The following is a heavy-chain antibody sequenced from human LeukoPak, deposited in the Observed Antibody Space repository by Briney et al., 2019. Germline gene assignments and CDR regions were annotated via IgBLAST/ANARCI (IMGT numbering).Heavy chain of an antibody. CDR3: AKVAGGSYRYLYYFDY. J-gene: IGHJ4*02. V-gene: IGHV3-30*18. CDR1: GFTFSSYG. CDR2: ISYDGSNK. Sequence: PGGSLRLSCAASGFTFSSYGMHWVRQAPGKGLEWAAVISYDGSNKYYADSVKGRFTISRDNSKNTLYLQMNSLRAEDTAVYYCAKVAGGSYRYLYYFDYWGQGTLVTVSS. D-gene: IGHD3-16*02.